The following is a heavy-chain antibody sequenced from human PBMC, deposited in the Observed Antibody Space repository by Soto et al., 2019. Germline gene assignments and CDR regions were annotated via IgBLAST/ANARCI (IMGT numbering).Heavy chain of an antibody. J-gene: IGHJ6*02. CDR1: GYSCTSYW. Sequence: LGESLKSSCKASGYSCTSYWISWERLMPGKGLEWRGSIDPSASYTNDRPSFQGHVTSSADKPISTASPQWSSLKASDTALYYCARLPIVVPAAIGGMDAWGQGTTVTVPS. V-gene: IGHV5-10-1*01. CDR3: ARLPIVVPAAIGGMDA. CDR2: IDPSASYT. D-gene: IGHD2-2*02.